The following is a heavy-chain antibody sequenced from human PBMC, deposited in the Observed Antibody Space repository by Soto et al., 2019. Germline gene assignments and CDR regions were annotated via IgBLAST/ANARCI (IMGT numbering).Heavy chain of an antibody. CDR3: ARTTAAIHLNY. Sequence: SETLSLTCAVYGGSLSGNYWGWIRQPPGKGLEWIGETHHSGSTAYNPSLKSRVTISVDTSRHQFSLKVNSVIAADTGVYCCARTTAAIHLNYWSQGTLVTVT. CDR2: THHSGST. J-gene: IGHJ4*02. CDR1: GGSLSGNY. V-gene: IGHV4-34*01. D-gene: IGHD2-21*02.